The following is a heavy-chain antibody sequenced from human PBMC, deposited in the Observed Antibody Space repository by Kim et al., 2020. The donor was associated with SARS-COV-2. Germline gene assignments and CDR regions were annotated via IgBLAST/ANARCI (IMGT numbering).Heavy chain of an antibody. CDR3: SRVEGYYGSGRQTDYYYYYGMDV. Sequence: GGSLRLSCAASGFTFSSYAMHWVRQAPGKGLEWVAVISYDGSTKYYAASVRRRFTISRDTSKNTLHLQMNSLRAEDTAVYYCSRVEGYYGSGRQTDYYYYYGMDVWGQGTTVTVPS. V-gene: IGHV3-30*04. D-gene: IGHD3-10*01. J-gene: IGHJ6*02. CDR2: ISYDGSTK. CDR1: GFTFSSYA.